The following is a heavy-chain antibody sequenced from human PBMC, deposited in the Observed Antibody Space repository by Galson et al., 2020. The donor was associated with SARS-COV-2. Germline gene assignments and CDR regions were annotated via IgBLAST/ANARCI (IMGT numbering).Heavy chain of an antibody. D-gene: IGHD7-27*01. CDR2: IYYSGST. V-gene: IGHV4-30-4*01. J-gene: IGHJ6*02. Sequence: ETSETLSLTCTVSGGSISSGDYYWSWIRQPPGKGLEWIGYIYYSGSTYYNPSLKSRVTISVDTSKNQFSLKLSSVTAADTAVYYCARDTSGDGMDVWGQGTTVTVS. CDR3: ARDTSGDGMDV. CDR1: GGSISSGDYY.